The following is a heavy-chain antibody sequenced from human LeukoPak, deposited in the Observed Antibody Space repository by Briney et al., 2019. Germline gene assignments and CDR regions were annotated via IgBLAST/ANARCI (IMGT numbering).Heavy chain of an antibody. V-gene: IGHV1-18*01. CDR2: ISAYNGNT. Sequence: ASVKVSCKASGYTFTSYGISWVRQAPGQGLEWMGWISAYNGNTNYAQKLQGRVTMTTDTSTSTAYMELSSLRSEDTAVYYCARGRGYSYGRYNWFDPWGQGTLVTVSS. CDR1: GYTFTSYG. CDR3: ARGRGYSYGRYNWFDP. J-gene: IGHJ5*02. D-gene: IGHD5-18*01.